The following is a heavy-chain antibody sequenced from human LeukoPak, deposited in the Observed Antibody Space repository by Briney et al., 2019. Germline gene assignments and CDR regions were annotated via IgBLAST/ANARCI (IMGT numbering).Heavy chain of an antibody. CDR3: TTDYDILTGYSY. Sequence: GGSLRLSCAASGFTVSSNYMSWVRQAPGKGLEWVGRIKSKTDGGTTDYAAPVKGRFTISRDDSKNTLYLQMNSLKTEDTAVYYCTTDYDILTGYSYWGQGTLVTVSS. CDR1: GFTVSSNY. D-gene: IGHD3-9*01. J-gene: IGHJ4*02. CDR2: IKSKTDGGTT. V-gene: IGHV3-15*01.